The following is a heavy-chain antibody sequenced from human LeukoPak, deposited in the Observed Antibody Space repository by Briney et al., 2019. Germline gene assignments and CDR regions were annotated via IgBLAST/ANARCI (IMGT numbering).Heavy chain of an antibody. CDR3: LLWFGALSRLIN. CDR1: GFTFSSYA. J-gene: IGHJ4*02. CDR2: ISGSGYST. Sequence: GGSLRLSCAASGFTFSSYALSWVRQAPGKGLEWASAISGSGYSTYYADSVKGRFTISRDNSKKTLYLQMNSVRAEDTAVYYCLLWFGALSRLINGGQGTLVTVSS. D-gene: IGHD3-10*01. V-gene: IGHV3-23*01.